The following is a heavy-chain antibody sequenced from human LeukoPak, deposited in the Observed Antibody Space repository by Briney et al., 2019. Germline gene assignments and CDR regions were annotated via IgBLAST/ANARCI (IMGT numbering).Heavy chain of an antibody. CDR2: IYHSGST. V-gene: IGHV4-30-2*01. Sequence: SETLSLTCTVSGGSISSGGYYWSWIRQPPGKGLEWIGYIYHSGSTYYNPSLKSRVTISVDRSKNQFSLKLSSVTAADTAVYYCARGKRRNSIAVAYGMDVWGQGTTVTVSS. D-gene: IGHD6-19*01. J-gene: IGHJ6*02. CDR1: GGSISSGGYY. CDR3: ARGKRRNSIAVAYGMDV.